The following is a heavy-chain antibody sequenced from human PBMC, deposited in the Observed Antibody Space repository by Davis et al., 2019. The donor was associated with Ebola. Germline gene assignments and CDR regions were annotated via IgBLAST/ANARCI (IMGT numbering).Heavy chain of an antibody. Sequence: GESLKISCAASGFTVSSNYMSWVRQAPGKGLEWVSVIYSGGSTYYADSVKGRFTISRDNSKNTLYLQMISLRAEDTAVYYCARGPRTSVPAAVGWFDPWGQGTLVTVSS. J-gene: IGHJ5*02. D-gene: IGHD2-2*01. CDR1: GFTVSSNY. CDR2: IYSGGST. CDR3: ARGPRTSVPAAVGWFDP. V-gene: IGHV3-66*01.